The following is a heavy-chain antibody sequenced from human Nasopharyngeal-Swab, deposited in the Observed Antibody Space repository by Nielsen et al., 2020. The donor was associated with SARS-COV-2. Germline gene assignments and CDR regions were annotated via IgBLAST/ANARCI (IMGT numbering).Heavy chain of an antibody. CDR1: GFTFSSYN. D-gene: IGHD3-16*01. CDR2: ISSSSTYI. Sequence: GESLRLSCAASGFTFSSYNMNWVRQAPGKGLEWVSSISSSSTYIYYADSVKGRFTISRDNAKNSLYLQMNSLRAEDTAVYFCARTYYDYVWGTSDVDYWGQGTLVTVSS. CDR3: ARTYYDYVWGTSDVDY. J-gene: IGHJ4*02. V-gene: IGHV3-21*01.